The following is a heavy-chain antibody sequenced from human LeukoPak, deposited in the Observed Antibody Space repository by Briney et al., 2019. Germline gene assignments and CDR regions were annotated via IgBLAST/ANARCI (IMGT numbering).Heavy chain of an antibody. J-gene: IGHJ4*02. CDR3: ARVSLSRIAAPDY. CDR1: GYTFTCYY. V-gene: IGHV1-2*06. D-gene: IGHD6-13*01. CDR2: INPNSGGT. Sequence: ASVKVSCKASGYTFTCYYMHWVRQAPGQGLEWMGRINPNSGGTNYAQKFQGRVTMTRDTSISTAYMELSRLRSDDTAVYYCARVSLSRIAAPDYWGQGTLVTVSS.